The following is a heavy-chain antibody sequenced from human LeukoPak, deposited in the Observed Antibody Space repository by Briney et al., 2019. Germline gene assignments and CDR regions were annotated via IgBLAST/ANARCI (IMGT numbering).Heavy chain of an antibody. CDR1: GFTFSSYS. V-gene: IGHV3-30*02. J-gene: IGHJ4*02. CDR2: IHLNGSNK. D-gene: IGHD3-16*01. CDR3: VRGDSVDY. Sequence: GGSLRLSCAASGFTFSSYSMNWVRQAPGKGLDWVAFIHLNGSNKNYADSVKGRFTVSRDNSKNTVYLQMSSLRGDDTAMYYCVRGDSVDYWGQGTLVAVSA.